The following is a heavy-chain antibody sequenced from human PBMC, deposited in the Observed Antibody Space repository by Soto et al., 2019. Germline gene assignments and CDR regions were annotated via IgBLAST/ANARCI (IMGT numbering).Heavy chain of an antibody. CDR2: LNTYNGNT. V-gene: IGHV1-18*01. CDR1: GYTFTNDG. Sequence: VQLVQSGVEVKKPGASVKVSCKASGYTFTNDGISWVRQAPGQGLEWMGWLNTYNGNTNYAQKVQGRVTLTTETSTTTSNMELRSLRSDDTAVYYCARLLLDITRSTVRFDIWGQGTMLTVSS. J-gene: IGHJ3*02. CDR3: ARLLLDITRSTVRFDI. D-gene: IGHD2-2*03.